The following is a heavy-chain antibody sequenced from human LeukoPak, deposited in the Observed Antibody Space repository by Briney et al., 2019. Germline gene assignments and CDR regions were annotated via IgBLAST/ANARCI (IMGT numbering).Heavy chain of an antibody. J-gene: IGHJ3*02. Sequence: ASVKVSCKASGYTFTGYYLHWVRQAPGQGLEWVGWINPSTGRTSSAQKFQGRVTMTRDTSISTAYMELSGLRSDDTAVYYCARDGVYSTNFDAFDIWGQGTMVTVSS. V-gene: IGHV1-2*02. D-gene: IGHD6-13*01. CDR1: GYTFTGYY. CDR3: ARDGVYSTNFDAFDI. CDR2: INPSTGRT.